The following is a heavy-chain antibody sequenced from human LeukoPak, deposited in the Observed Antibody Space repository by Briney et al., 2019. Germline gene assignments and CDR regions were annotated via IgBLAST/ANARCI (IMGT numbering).Heavy chain of an antibody. Sequence: PGGSLRLSCAASGFTFSSSAMTWVRQAPGKGLEWVSTIRSSGRNTYYADSVRGRFSISRDNSKNKLYLQMNSLRADDTAVYYCAKGNSGSFTYYFDYWGQGTLVTVSS. J-gene: IGHJ4*02. CDR2: IRSSGRNT. CDR1: GFTFSSSA. D-gene: IGHD1-26*01. V-gene: IGHV3-23*01. CDR3: AKGNSGSFTYYFDY.